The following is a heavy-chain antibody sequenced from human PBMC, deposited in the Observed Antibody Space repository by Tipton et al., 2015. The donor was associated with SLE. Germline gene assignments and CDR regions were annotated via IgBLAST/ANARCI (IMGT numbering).Heavy chain of an antibody. CDR2: IYYSGST. V-gene: IGHV4-39*01. Sequence: TLSLTCTVSGGSNSSSSYYWGWIRQPPGKGLEWIGSIYYSGSTYYNPSLKSRVTISVDTSKNQFSLKLSSVTAADTAVYYCARQGDVDTASPVAFDIWGQGTMVTVSS. D-gene: IGHD5-18*01. J-gene: IGHJ3*02. CDR1: GGSNSSSSYY. CDR3: ARQGDVDTASPVAFDI.